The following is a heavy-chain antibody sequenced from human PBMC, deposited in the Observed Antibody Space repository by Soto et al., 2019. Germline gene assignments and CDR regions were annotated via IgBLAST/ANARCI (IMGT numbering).Heavy chain of an antibody. V-gene: IGHV3-73*01. CDR2: IRSKANSYAT. Sequence: GGSLRLSCAASGFTFSGSAMHWVRQASGKGLEWVGRIRSKANSYATAYAASVKGRFTISRDDSKNTAYLQMNSLKTEDTAVYYCTRLRHPEYFQHWGQGTLVTVSS. CDR1: GFTFSGSA. CDR3: TRLRHPEYFQH. J-gene: IGHJ1*01.